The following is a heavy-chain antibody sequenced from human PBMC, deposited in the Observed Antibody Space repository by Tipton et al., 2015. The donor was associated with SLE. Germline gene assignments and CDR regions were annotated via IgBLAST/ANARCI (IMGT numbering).Heavy chain of an antibody. V-gene: IGHV3-21*01. Sequence: SLRLSCAASGLTFCSYSMNWVRPAPGKGLEWVSSISSSSSYIYYADSVRGRFTISRDNAKNSLYLQMNSLRAEDTAVSYCARVFLMYYYYMDVWGKGTTVTVSS. D-gene: IGHD2-21*01. CDR1: GLTFCSYS. CDR3: ARVFLMYYYYMDV. J-gene: IGHJ6*03. CDR2: ISSSSSYI.